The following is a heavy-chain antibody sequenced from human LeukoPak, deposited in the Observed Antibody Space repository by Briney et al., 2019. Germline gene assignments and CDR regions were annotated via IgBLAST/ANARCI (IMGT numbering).Heavy chain of an antibody. V-gene: IGHV1-69*13. Sequence: ASVKVSCATSGGTFSSYAISWVRQAPGQGLEWMGGIIPIFVTANYAQKFQGRVTITADESTSTAYMELSSLRSDDTAVYYCARLGYCSSTSCSPEYWGQGTLVTVSS. CDR2: IIPIFVTA. D-gene: IGHD2-2*01. J-gene: IGHJ4*02. CDR1: GGTFSSYA. CDR3: ARLGYCSSTSCSPEY.